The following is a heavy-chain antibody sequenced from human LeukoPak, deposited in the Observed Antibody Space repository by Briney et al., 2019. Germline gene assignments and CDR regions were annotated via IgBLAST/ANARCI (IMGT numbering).Heavy chain of an antibody. Sequence: PGGSLRLSCAASGFTFSSYGMHWVRQAPGKGLEWVAFIRYDGSNKYYADSVKGRFTISRDNSKNTLYLQMNSLRAEDTAVYYCAKDAGYYYDSSGYYLSWGQGTLVTVSS. CDR2: IRYDGSNK. J-gene: IGHJ5*02. V-gene: IGHV3-30*02. CDR3: AKDAGYYYDSSGYYLS. D-gene: IGHD3-22*01. CDR1: GFTFSSYG.